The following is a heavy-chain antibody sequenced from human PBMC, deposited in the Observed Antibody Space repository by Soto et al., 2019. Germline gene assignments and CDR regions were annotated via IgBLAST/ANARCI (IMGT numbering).Heavy chain of an antibody. CDR3: TIVRVADSDLDH. D-gene: IGHD3-10*01. CDR2: MSYDGSDT. J-gene: IGHJ4*02. V-gene: IGHV3-30*02. Sequence: GGSLRLSCVGSGFIFSNNGMHWVRQTPGKGLECVAFMSYDGSDTFYADSVKGRFTISRDNSKNTLFLQMSNLRAEDTAMYYCTIVRVADSDLDHWGQGTLVTVSS. CDR1: GFIFSNNG.